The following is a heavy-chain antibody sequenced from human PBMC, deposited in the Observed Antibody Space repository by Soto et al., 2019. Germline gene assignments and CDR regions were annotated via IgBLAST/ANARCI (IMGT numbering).Heavy chain of an antibody. CDR3: ARVGFGYSSGWSGTNYDY. V-gene: IGHV3-13*01. CDR1: GFTFSSYD. J-gene: IGHJ4*02. CDR2: IGTAGDT. Sequence: GGSLRLSCAASGFTFSSYDMHWVRQATGKGLEWVSAIGTAGDTYYPGSVKGRFTISRENAKNSLYLQMNSLRAGDTAVYYCARVGFGYSSGWSGTNYDYWGQGTLVTVSS. D-gene: IGHD6-19*01.